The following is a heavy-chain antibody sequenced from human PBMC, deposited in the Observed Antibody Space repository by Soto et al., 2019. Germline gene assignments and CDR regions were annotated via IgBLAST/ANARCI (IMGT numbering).Heavy chain of an antibody. CDR3: TRVNTIFSNPDYYSYDMDV. J-gene: IGHJ6*02. V-gene: IGHV1-3*04. D-gene: IGHD3-9*01. CDR1: GYTFATYA. CDR2: INTGNGYT. Sequence: QVQLVQSGAEVKKPGASVKVSCKASGYTFATYAIHWVRQAPGQRLEWMGWINTGNGYTEYSQNFRGRVTITRDTSASTAYMELSSLRSEDTAMYYCTRVNTIFSNPDYYSYDMDVWGQGTTVTVAS.